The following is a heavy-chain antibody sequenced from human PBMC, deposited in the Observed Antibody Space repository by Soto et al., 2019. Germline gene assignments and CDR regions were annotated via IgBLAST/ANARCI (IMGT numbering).Heavy chain of an antibody. V-gene: IGHV1-69*13. D-gene: IGHD1-26*01. CDR3: ARRPYSGSHEVVI. CDR2: IIPIFGTA. CDR1: GGTFSSYA. J-gene: IGHJ4*02. Sequence: SVKVSCKASGGTFSSYAISWVRQAPGQGLEWMGGIIPIFGTANYAQKFQGRVTITADESTSTAYMELSSLRSEDTAVYYCARRPYSGSHEVVIWGQGTLVTVSS.